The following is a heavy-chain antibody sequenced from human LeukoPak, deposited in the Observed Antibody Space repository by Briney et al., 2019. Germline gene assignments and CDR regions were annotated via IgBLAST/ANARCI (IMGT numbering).Heavy chain of an antibody. CDR1: GFTFSSYA. D-gene: IGHD3-22*01. Sequence: QPGGSLRLSCAASGFTFSSYAIHWVRQAPGKGLEWVAVISFDGSDKYYADSVKGRFTISRDNSKNTLYLQMNSLRAEDTAVYYCARDPSLEPNYYDSSGFDYWGQGTLVTVSS. J-gene: IGHJ4*02. CDR3: ARDPSLEPNYYDSSGFDY. V-gene: IGHV3-30*01. CDR2: ISFDGSDK.